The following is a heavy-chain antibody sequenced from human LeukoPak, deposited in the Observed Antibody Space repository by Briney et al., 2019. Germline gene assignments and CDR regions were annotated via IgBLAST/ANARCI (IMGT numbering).Heavy chain of an antibody. J-gene: IGHJ4*02. CDR3: ARRGSSSWYFDY. V-gene: IGHV4-59*05. D-gene: IGHD6-13*01. CDR1: GGSISSYY. Sequence: TSETLSLTCTVSGGSISSYYWSWIRQPAGKGLEWIGSIYYSGSTYYNPSLKSRVTISVDTSKNQFSLKLSSVTAADTAVYYCARRGSSSWYFDYWGQGTLVTVSS. CDR2: IYYSGST.